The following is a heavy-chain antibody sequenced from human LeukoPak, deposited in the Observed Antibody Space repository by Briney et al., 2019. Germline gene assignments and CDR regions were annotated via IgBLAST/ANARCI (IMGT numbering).Heavy chain of an antibody. Sequence: GGSLRLSCAASGLTFSSHWMHWVRQAPGKGLVWVSRITNDGSSTTYADSVKGRFTISRDNAKNSLYLQINSLRAEDTAVYYCARSSYSSSSSVWGQGTMVTVSS. V-gene: IGHV3-74*01. CDR2: ITNDGSST. D-gene: IGHD6-6*01. CDR1: GLTFSSHW. CDR3: ARSSYSSSSSV. J-gene: IGHJ3*01.